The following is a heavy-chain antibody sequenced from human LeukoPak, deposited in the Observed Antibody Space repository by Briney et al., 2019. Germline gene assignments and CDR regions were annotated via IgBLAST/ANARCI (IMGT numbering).Heavy chain of an antibody. CDR1: GFTFSSYS. J-gene: IGHJ4*02. CDR2: ISSSSSTI. Sequence: GGSLRLSCAAPGFTFSSYSMNWVRQAPGKGLEWVSYISSSSSTIYYADSVKGRFTISRDNSKNALYLQLTSLRLEDTALYYCVKDLTGTWSFDYWGQGTLVTVSS. V-gene: IGHV3-48*01. CDR3: VKDLTGTWSFDY. D-gene: IGHD3-9*01.